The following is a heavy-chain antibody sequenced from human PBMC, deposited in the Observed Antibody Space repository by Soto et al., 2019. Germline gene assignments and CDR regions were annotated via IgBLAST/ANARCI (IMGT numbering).Heavy chain of an antibody. V-gene: IGHV3-48*03. CDR3: ARDTYYYDSSGYYVGMDV. Sequence: PGGSLRLSCAASGFAFSSYEMNWDRQAPGKGLEWVSYISSSSSTIYYADSVKGRFTISRDNAKNSLYLQMNSLRAEDTAVYYCARDTYYYDSSGYYVGMDVWGQGTTVTVSS. J-gene: IGHJ6*02. CDR2: ISSSSSTI. D-gene: IGHD3-22*01. CDR1: GFAFSSYE.